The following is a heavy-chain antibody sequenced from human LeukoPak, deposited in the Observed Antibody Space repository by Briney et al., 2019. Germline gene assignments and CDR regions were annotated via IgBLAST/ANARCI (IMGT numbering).Heavy chain of an antibody. V-gene: IGHV4-4*07. Sequence: PSETLSLTCNVSGVSINIYYWSWLRQTPGKGLEWIGRSHGSGSTNYNPSLKNRVTISIDKSKNHLSLSLRSVTAADTALYFCARQLVLGVKTFDSWGQGTLVAVSS. CDR2: SHGSGST. CDR1: GVSINIYY. J-gene: IGHJ4*02. D-gene: IGHD3-3*01. CDR3: ARQLVLGVKTFDS.